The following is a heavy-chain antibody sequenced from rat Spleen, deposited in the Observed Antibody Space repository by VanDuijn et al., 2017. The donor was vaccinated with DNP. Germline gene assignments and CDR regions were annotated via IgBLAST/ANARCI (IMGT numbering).Heavy chain of an antibody. D-gene: IGHD1-12*02. V-gene: IGHV2-43*01. CDR2: IWTSGIT. CDR3: ARDRGDGTYYSPFGF. CDR1: GFSLTSHH. Sequence: QVQVKESGPGLVQPSQTLSLTCTVSGFSLTSHHVSWVRQPPGKGLEWMGVIWTSGITAYNSLLKSRLSISRDTSKSQVFLKMNSLQTEDIATYYCARDRGDGTYYSPFGFWGQGVMVTVSS. J-gene: IGHJ2*01.